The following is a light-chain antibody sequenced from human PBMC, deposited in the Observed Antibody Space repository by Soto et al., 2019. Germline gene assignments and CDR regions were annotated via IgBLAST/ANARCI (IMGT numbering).Light chain of an antibody. Sequence: DIQMTQSPSTLSASVGDRVTITCRASQSINSWLAWYQQKPGKAPRLLIYRASSLEGGVPSRFSGSGSGADFTLTISSLQPDDFATYYCQHYDSYSGTFGPGTKVHIK. V-gene: IGKV1-5*03. CDR2: RAS. J-gene: IGKJ3*01. CDR1: QSINSW. CDR3: QHYDSYSGT.